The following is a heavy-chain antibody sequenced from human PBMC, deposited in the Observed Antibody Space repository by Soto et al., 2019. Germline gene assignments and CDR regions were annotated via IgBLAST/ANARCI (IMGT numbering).Heavy chain of an antibody. CDR2: ISGSGGST. V-gene: IGHV3-23*01. Sequence: GGALRLSCAASGFTFSSYAMSWVRQAPGKGLEWVSAISGSGGSTYYADSVKGRFTISRDNSKNTLYLQMNSLRAEDTAVYYCAKDGLDFDWLLSPPFDNWCQGTLLTVSS. CDR1: GFTFSSYA. J-gene: IGHJ4*02. CDR3: AKDGLDFDWLLSPPFDN. D-gene: IGHD3-9*01.